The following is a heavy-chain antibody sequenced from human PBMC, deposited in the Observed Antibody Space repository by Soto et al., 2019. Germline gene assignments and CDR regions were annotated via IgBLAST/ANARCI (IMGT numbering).Heavy chain of an antibody. CDR2: INPSGGST. CDR1: GYTFTSYY. D-gene: IGHD3-22*01. CDR3: AHGRYYYDSSGYPFDY. J-gene: IGHJ4*02. Sequence: ASVKVSCKASGYTFTSYYMHWVRQAPGQGLQWMGIINPSGGSTSYAQKFQGRLTMARDTSTSTVYMELSSLRSEDTAVYYCAHGRYYYDSSGYPFDYWGKGTLVTVSS. V-gene: IGHV1-46*01.